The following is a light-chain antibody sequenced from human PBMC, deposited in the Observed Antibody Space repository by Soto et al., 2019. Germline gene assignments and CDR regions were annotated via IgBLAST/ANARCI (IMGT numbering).Light chain of an antibody. CDR1: SSDVGGYHY. CDR3: TSYTSTSTLVV. Sequence: QSALTQPASVSGSPGQSITISCTGTSSDVGGYHYVSWYQQHPGKAPKLMIYEVSNRPSGVSNRFSGSKSGNTASLTISGLQPEDEADYYCTSYTSTSTLVVFGGGTQLTVL. V-gene: IGLV2-14*01. J-gene: IGLJ2*01. CDR2: EVS.